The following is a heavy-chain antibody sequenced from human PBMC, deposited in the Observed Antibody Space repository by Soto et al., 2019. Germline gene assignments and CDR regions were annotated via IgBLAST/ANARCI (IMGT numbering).Heavy chain of an antibody. J-gene: IGHJ4*02. CDR3: ARDKTFGGTIGSAFDS. CDR1: GFTFNNYG. D-gene: IGHD3-16*01. Sequence: QVQVVESGGGVVQPGTSLRLSCAASGFTFNNYGMHWVRQAPGKGLEWVAVIWYDASHKYYADSVKGRFTISRDNSKNTLYLQMSSLRVEDTDVYYCARDKTFGGTIGSAFDSWGQGTLVTVSS. CDR2: IWYDASHK. V-gene: IGHV3-33*01.